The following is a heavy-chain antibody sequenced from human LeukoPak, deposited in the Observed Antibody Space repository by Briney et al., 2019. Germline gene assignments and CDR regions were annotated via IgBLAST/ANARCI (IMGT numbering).Heavy chain of an antibody. V-gene: IGHV4-39*01. CDR2: IYYSGST. J-gene: IGHJ3*02. CDR3: ARRQIVVVPAAIFYAFDI. D-gene: IGHD2-2*01. CDR1: GGSISSSSYY. Sequence: PSETLSLTCTVSGGSISSSSYYWGWIRQPPGKGLEWIGSIYYSGSTYYNPSLKSRVTISVDTSKNQFSLKLSSVTAADTAVYYCARRQIVVVPAAIFYAFDIWGQGTIVTVSS.